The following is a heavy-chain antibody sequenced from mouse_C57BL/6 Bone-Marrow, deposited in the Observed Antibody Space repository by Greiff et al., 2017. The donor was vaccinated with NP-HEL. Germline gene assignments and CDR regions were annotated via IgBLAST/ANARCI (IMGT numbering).Heavy chain of an antibody. CDR1: GFTFTDYY. Sequence: EVKLVESGGGLVQPGGSLSLSCAASGFTFTDYYMSWVRQPPGQALEWLGFIRNKANGYTTEYSASVKGRFTISRDNSQSILYLQMNALRAEDSATYYCARSDGYYGFAYWGQGTLVTVSA. V-gene: IGHV7-3*01. J-gene: IGHJ3*01. D-gene: IGHD2-3*01. CDR2: IRNKANGYTT. CDR3: ARSDGYYGFAY.